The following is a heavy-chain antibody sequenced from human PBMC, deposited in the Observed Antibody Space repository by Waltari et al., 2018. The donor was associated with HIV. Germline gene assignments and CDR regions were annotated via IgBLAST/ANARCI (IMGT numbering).Heavy chain of an antibody. CDR3: ASHNVEMATFDY. V-gene: IGHV4-39*01. CDR1: GGSIRSSSYY. J-gene: IGHJ4*02. D-gene: IGHD5-12*01. Sequence: QLQLQESGPGLVKPSETLSLTCTVSGGSIRSSSYYWGWIRQPPGKGLEWIGSIYYCGSTYYNPSLKSRVTISVDTSKNQFSLKLSSVTAADTAVYYCASHNVEMATFDYWGQGTLVTVSS. CDR2: IYYCGST.